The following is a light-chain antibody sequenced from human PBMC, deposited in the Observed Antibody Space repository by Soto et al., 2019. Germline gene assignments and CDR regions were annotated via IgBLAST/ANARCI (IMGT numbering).Light chain of an antibody. V-gene: IGKV3-20*01. CDR3: QQFGSSPYT. Sequence: EIVLTQSPGTLSLSPGGRATLSCRASQSVGSTYLAWYQQKPGQAPRLLIYGASTRATGIPDRLSGNGSGTDFTLTISRLEPEDFAVYYCQQFGSSPYTLGQGTKLAIK. CDR1: QSVGSTY. CDR2: GAS. J-gene: IGKJ2*01.